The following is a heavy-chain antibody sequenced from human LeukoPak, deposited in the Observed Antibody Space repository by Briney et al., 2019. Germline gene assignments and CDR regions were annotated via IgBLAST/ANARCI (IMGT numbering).Heavy chain of an antibody. CDR3: AKVTGAPAY. J-gene: IGHJ4*02. D-gene: IGHD1-26*01. Sequence: ESVKGRFTNSRDKSKDTVYLQMNSLRAEDTAVYYCAKVTGAPAYWGQGTLVTVSS. V-gene: IGHV3-23*01.